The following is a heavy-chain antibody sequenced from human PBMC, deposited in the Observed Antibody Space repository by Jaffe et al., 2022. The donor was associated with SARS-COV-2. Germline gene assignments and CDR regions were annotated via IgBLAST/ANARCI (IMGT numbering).Heavy chain of an antibody. Sequence: QVQLVQSGAEVKKPGASVKVSCKASGYTFTSYGISWVRQAPGQGLEWMGWISAYNGNTNYAQKLQGRVTMTTDTSTSTAYMELRSLRSDDTAVYYCATTSEWLWPQYYYGMDVWGQGTTVTVSS. CDR3: ATTSEWLWPQYYYGMDV. V-gene: IGHV1-18*01. J-gene: IGHJ6*02. CDR2: ISAYNGNT. CDR1: GYTFTSYG. D-gene: IGHD3-3*01.